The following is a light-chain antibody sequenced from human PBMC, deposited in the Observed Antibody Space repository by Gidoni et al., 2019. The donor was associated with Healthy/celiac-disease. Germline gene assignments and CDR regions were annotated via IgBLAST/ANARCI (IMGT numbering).Light chain of an antibody. J-gene: IGLJ1*01. CDR1: SSDVGGYNY. CDR3: SSYTSSSTQV. Sequence: GSPGQSITISCTGTSSDVGGYNYVSWYQQHPGKAPKLMIYEVSNRPSGVSNRFSGSKSGNTASLTISGLQAEDEADYYCSSYTSSSTQVFGTGTKVTVL. V-gene: IGLV2-14*01. CDR2: EVS.